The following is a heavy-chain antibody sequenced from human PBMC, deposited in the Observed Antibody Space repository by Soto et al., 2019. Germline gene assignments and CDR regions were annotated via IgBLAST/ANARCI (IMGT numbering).Heavy chain of an antibody. CDR3: ARMGVGPWFDP. V-gene: IGHV3-48*01. D-gene: IGHD1-26*01. CDR2: ISSYSSTI. Sequence: EVQLVESGGGLVQPGGSLRLSCEASGFTFSSYRMNWVRQAPGKGLEWVSYISSYSSTIYYADSVKGRFTISRDNAKNSLYLQMNSLRAEDTAVYYCARMGVGPWFDPWGQGILVTVSS. CDR1: GFTFSSYR. J-gene: IGHJ5*02.